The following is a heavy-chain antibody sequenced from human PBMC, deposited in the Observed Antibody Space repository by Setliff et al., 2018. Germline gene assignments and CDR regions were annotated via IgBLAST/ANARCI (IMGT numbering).Heavy chain of an antibody. CDR2: VRRNTNSYAT. V-gene: IGHV3-73*01. Sequence: PGGSLRLSCAASGFTFSTYSMNRVRQAPGKGLEWVGRVRRNTNSYATAYSASLKGRFTISRDDSKNTAYLQMNSLQSEDTAVYYCARRGVGMGMDVWGKGTTVTVSS. CDR1: GFTFSTYS. CDR3: ARRGVGMGMDV. D-gene: IGHD2-2*01. J-gene: IGHJ6*03.